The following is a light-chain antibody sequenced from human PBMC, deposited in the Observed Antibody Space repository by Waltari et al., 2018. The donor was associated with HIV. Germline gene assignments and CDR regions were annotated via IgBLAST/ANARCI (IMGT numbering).Light chain of an antibody. CDR3: QQYGSSPQT. V-gene: IGKV3-20*01. CDR1: QSVNSNS. CDR2: AAS. J-gene: IGKJ2*01. Sequence: EVVLTQSPDTLSLSPGAGAVLSCRASQSVNSNSLAWYQQKPGQAHRLLIFAASSRATGIPDRFSGSGSGTDFTLAISGLKPEDFATYYCQQYGSSPQTFGQGTKLEIK.